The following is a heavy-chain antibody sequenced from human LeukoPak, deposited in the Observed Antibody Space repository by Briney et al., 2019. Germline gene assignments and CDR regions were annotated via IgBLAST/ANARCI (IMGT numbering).Heavy chain of an antibody. D-gene: IGHD3-22*01. V-gene: IGHV3-30*02. J-gene: IGHJ4*02. CDR3: AKEVKNGYDSSY. Sequence: GGPLRLSCAASGFTFSNYAMHWVRQAPGKGLEWVAFIRYDGSNKYYADSVKGRFTISRDNSKNTLYLQMNSLRAEDTAVYYCAKEVKNGYDSSYWGQGTLVTVSS. CDR2: IRYDGSNK. CDR1: GFTFSNYA.